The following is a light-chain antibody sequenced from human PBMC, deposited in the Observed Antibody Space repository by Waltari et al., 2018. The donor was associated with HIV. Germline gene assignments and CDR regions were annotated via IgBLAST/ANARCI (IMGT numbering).Light chain of an antibody. CDR1: QSVNSNY. CDR2: GAS. V-gene: IGKV3-20*01. J-gene: IGKJ3*01. Sequence: IVLRQSTGTLSLSPGERVTLSCRASQSVNSNYLAWYQQRPGQAPRLLIDGASSRATGIPDRFSGSGSGTDFTLTISRLEPEDAAVYYCQQYGSSPRFGPGTKVEIK. CDR3: QQYGSSPR.